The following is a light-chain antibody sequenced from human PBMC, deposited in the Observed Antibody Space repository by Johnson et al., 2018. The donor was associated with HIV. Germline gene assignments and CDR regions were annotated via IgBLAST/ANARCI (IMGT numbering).Light chain of an antibody. J-gene: IGLJ1*01. CDR1: SYNIGNNY. CDR2: DNN. V-gene: IGLV1-51*01. CDR3: GTWDSSLSAYV. Sequence: QSVLTQPPPLSAAPGQKVTISCSGSSYNIGNNYVSWYQQLPGTAPKLLIYDNNKRPSGIPDRFYGSKSGTSATLGITGLQTGDEADYYCGTWDSSLSAYVFGTGTKVSVL.